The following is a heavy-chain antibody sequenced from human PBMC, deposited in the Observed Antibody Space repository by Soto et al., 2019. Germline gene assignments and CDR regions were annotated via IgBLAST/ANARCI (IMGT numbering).Heavy chain of an antibody. J-gene: IGHJ4*02. CDR2: ISGGSSVT. CDR3: AKVLSKNYYYPFDF. D-gene: IGHD3-10*01. V-gene: IGHV3-23*01. CDR1: GFTFSDYA. Sequence: GASLRLSCTASGFTFSDYAMAWVRQAPGKGLEWVSTISGGSSVTYYGDSVRGRFTISRDNAKKTLFLQLNRLSAEDTATYYCAKVLSKNYYYPFDFWGQGTQVTVSS.